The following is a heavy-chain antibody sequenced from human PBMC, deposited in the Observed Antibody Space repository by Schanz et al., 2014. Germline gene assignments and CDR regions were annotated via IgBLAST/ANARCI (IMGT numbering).Heavy chain of an antibody. CDR2: ISDSGDST. J-gene: IGHJ4*02. CDR3: AKVAPAATYLDS. Sequence: EVHLLESGGGLVQPGGSLRLSCAASGFIFDDYGMSWVRQAPGKGLEWVSDISDSGDSTHYADSVKGRFTISRDNAKNSLFLQMNSLSAEDTAVYYCAKVAPAATYLDSWGLGTLVTVSS. V-gene: IGHV3-48*03. CDR1: GFIFDDYG. D-gene: IGHD2-2*01.